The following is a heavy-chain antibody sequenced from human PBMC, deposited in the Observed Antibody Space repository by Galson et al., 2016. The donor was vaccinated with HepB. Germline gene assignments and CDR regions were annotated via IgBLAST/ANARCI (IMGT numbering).Heavy chain of an antibody. CDR3: AREDAYNFGGPRPNYGMDV. CDR1: I. V-gene: IGHV3-21*06. J-gene: IGHJ6*02. CDR2: ISTSGNYI. D-gene: IGHD5-24*01. Sequence: IMNWVRQAPGKGLEWVSSISTSGNYIFYVDSVKGRFTISRDNVKNSLFLQMNSLRAEDTAVYYCAREDAYNFGGPRPNYGMDVWGQGTTVTVSS.